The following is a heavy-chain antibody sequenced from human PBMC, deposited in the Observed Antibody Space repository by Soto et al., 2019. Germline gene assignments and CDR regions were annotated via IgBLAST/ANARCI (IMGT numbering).Heavy chain of an antibody. CDR2: IYHSGST. Sequence: SETLSLTCAVSGGSISSGGYSWSWIRQPPGKGLEWIGYIYHSGSTYYNPSLKSRVTISVDRSKNQFSLKLSSVTAADTAVYYCARARGDDPNYYYGMDVWGQGTKVTVSS. J-gene: IGHJ6*02. D-gene: IGHD3-3*01. CDR1: GGSISSGGYS. V-gene: IGHV4-30-2*01. CDR3: ARARGDDPNYYYGMDV.